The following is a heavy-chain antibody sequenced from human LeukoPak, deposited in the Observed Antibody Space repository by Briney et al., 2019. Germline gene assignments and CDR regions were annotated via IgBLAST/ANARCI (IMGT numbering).Heavy chain of an antibody. CDR2: ISGSGGST. D-gene: IGHD6-19*01. J-gene: IGHJ6*02. CDR3: AKWSAVAGLYYYYYYGMDV. V-gene: IGHV3-23*01. CDR1: GFTFSSYA. Sequence: PGGSLRLSCAASGFTFSSYAMHWVRQAPGKGLQWVSAISGSGGSTYYADSVKGRFTISRDNSKNTLYLQMNSLRAEDTAVYYCAKWSAVAGLYYYYYYGMDVWGQGTTVTVSS.